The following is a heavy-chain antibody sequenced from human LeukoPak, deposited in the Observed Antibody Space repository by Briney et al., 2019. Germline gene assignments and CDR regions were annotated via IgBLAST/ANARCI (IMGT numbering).Heavy chain of an antibody. D-gene: IGHD2-2*01. CDR1: GFTFSSYA. V-gene: IGHV3-30-3*01. CDR3: ARETIVVVPAAKFSKFDP. CDR2: ISYDGSNK. Sequence: PGRSLRLSCAASGFTFSSYAMHWVRQAPGKGLEGVAVISYDGSNKYYADSVKGRFTISRDNSKNTLYLQMNSLRAEDTAVYYCARETIVVVPAAKFSKFDPWGQGTLVTVSS. J-gene: IGHJ5*02.